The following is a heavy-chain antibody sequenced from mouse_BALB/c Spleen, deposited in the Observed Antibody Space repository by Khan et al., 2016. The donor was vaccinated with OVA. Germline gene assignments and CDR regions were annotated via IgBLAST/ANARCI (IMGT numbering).Heavy chain of an antibody. J-gene: IGHJ4*01. D-gene: IGHD2-3*01. V-gene: IGHV2-3*01. Sequence: VQLQESGPGLVAPSQSLSITCTVSGFSLTNYGVNWVRQPPGKGLEWLGVVWSDGSTNYHSALIYRLSISKDNYKSQVFLKLNNLQTNDTATYYCVKFDGIFYVMDYWGQGTSVTVSS. CDR1: GFSLTNYG. CDR3: VKFDGIFYVMDY. CDR2: VWSDGST.